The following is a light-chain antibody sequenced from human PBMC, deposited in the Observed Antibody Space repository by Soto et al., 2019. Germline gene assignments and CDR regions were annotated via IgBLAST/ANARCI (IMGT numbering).Light chain of an antibody. J-gene: IGKJ3*01. CDR1: QGSRND. V-gene: IGKV1-17*01. CDR2: LAS. CDR3: LQHNSYPLT. Sequence: DVQMTQSPSSLSASVGDRVTITCRASQGSRNDLGCYQQRPGKAPKRLIYLASSLQSGVPSRFSGSGSGTEFTLTIRSLQPEDFATYYCLQHNSYPLTFGPGTKGAIK.